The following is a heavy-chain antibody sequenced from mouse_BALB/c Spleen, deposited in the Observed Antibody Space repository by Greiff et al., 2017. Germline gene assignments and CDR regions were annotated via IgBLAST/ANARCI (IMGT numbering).Heavy chain of an antibody. Sequence: QVQLQQPGAELVKPGASVKLSCKASGYTFTSYWMPWVKQRPGQGLEWIGEINPSNGRTNYNEKFKSKATLTVDKSSSTAYMQLSSLTSEDSAVYYCATARAPYYAMDYWGQGTSVTVSS. J-gene: IGHJ4*01. CDR3: ATARAPYYAMDY. V-gene: IGHV1S81*02. CDR2: INPSNGRT. CDR1: GYTFTSYW. D-gene: IGHD3-1*01.